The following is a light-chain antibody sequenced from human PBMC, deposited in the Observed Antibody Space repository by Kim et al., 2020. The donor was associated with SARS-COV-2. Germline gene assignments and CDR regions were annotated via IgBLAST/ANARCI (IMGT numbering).Light chain of an antibody. V-gene: IGLV2-23*02. CDR2: EVI. Sequence: QSALTQPASVSGSPGQSITISCTGTSSDVGNYNLVSWFQQHPGKAPKLLIYEVIKRPSGVSNRFSGSKSGNTASLTISGLQAEDEADYYCCSYVGSSTYVFGTGTKVTVL. J-gene: IGLJ1*01. CDR3: CSYVGSSTYV. CDR1: SSDVGNYNL.